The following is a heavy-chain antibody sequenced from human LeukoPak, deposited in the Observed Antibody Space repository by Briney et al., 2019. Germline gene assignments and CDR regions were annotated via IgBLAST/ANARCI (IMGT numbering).Heavy chain of an antibody. V-gene: IGHV1-18*01. CDR3: ARTEKAYCGGVCDNYHMDV. Sequence: ASVKVSCKASGYTFTSYGISWVRQAPGQGLEWMGWISAYNGNTNYAQKLQGRVTMTTDTSTSTAYMEVRGLRSDDTAVYYCARTEKAYCGGVCDNYHMDVWGKGTTVTVSS. D-gene: IGHD2-21*02. J-gene: IGHJ6*03. CDR1: GYTFTSYG. CDR2: ISAYNGNT.